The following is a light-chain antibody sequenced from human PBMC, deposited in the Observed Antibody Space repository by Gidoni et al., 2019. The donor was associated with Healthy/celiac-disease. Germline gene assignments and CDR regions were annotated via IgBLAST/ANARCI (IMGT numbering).Light chain of an antibody. V-gene: IGKV1-39*01. Sequence: DIQMTQCPPSLSASVGDRVTITCRASQSISSYVNWYQQKPGKAPKLLNYAASSLQSGVPSMFRSSGSGTDFTLTISRLQPEDFATYCYQQGYSTSWTFGQGTKVEIK. CDR1: QSISSY. CDR3: QQGYSTSWT. CDR2: AAS. J-gene: IGKJ1*01.